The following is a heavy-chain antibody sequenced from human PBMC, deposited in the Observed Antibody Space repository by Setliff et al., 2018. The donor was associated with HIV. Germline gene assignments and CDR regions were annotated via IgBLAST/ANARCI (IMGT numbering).Heavy chain of an antibody. J-gene: IGHJ1*01. CDR2: FDPEGGQT. V-gene: IGHV1-24*01. D-gene: IGHD1-26*01. CDR3: TTGLRWLVESTGKYFQQ. Sequence: ASVKVSCKVSVYTLTEVSMHWVRQTPGNGLEWLGGFDPEGGQTIYAPKFLGRIAMTEDTSADTAYMGLSRLRSEDTAVYYCTTGLRWLVESTGKYFQQWGQGTPVTVSS. CDR1: VYTLTEVS.